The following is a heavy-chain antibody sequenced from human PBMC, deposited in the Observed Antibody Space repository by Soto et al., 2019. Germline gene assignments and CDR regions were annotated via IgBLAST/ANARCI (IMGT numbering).Heavy chain of an antibody. V-gene: IGHV4-30-2*01. CDR1: GASISSGGFS. J-gene: IGHJ6*01. CDR2: VYHTGST. D-gene: IGHD4-17*01. CDR3: SSSRDYGDYARYGLDV. Sequence: QVQLQQSGSRLVKASQPLSLTCAVSGASISSGGFSWTWIRQPPGKGLEWIGYVYHTGSTFYNPSLKSRRSRSVDRSQAQFSLELSSVTAARTAIYFCSSSRDYGDYARYGLDVWGQGTRVTV.